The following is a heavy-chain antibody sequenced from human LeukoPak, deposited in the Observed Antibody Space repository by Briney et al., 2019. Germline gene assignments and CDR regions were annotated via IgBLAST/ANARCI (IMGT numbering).Heavy chain of an antibody. CDR3: ARLLNYGDSALYGMDV. CDR1: GGSISSGGFH. Sequence: SQTLSLTCTVSGGSISSGGFHWSWIRQPPGKGLEWIGYIYYSGSTNYNPSLKSRVTISVDTSKNQFSLKLSSVTAADTAVYYCARLLNYGDSALYGMDVWGQGTTVTVSS. D-gene: IGHD4-17*01. CDR2: IYYSGST. V-gene: IGHV4-61*08. J-gene: IGHJ6*02.